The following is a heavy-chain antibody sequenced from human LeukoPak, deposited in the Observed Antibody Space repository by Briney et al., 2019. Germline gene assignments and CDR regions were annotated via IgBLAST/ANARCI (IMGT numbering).Heavy chain of an antibody. D-gene: IGHD5-18*01. CDR2: ISYDGSDK. Sequence: GGSLRLSCEASRFTFSNYVMHWVRQAPGKGLEWVAVISYDGSDKYYADSVKGRFTISRDNAKNSLYLQMNSLRAEDTAVYYCARVGTPMVTIVAPYYMDVWGKGTTVTVSS. CDR3: ARVGTPMVTIVAPYYMDV. J-gene: IGHJ6*03. V-gene: IGHV3-30*03. CDR1: RFTFSNYV.